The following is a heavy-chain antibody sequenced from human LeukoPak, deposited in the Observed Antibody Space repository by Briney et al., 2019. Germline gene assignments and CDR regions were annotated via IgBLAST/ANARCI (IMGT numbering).Heavy chain of an antibody. CDR3: ARDGRFPPEVLPRYFDS. V-gene: IGHV4-34*01. Sequence: PSETLSLTCAVYGGSFSGYYWSWLRQPPGKGLEWIGEINHSGSTNYNPSLKSRVTISVDTSKNQFSLKLSSVTAADTAVYYCARDGRFPPEVLPRYFDSWGQGTLVTVSS. CDR1: GGSFSGYY. J-gene: IGHJ4*02. D-gene: IGHD1-14*01. CDR2: INHSGST.